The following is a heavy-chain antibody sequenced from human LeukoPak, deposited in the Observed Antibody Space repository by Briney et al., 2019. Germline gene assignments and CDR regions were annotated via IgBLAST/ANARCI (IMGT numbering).Heavy chain of an antibody. V-gene: IGHV3-53*01. J-gene: IGHJ3*02. CDR2: LYSDSSA. D-gene: IGHD1-26*01. CDR1: GFIVRSNY. CDR3: ARGGSYPNDPFDI. Sequence: PGGSLRLSCAAPGFIVRSNYMSWVRQAPGKGLEWVSILYSDSSAYYADSVKGRFTISRDNSKDTLYLQMNSLRAEDTAVYYCARGGSYPNDPFDIWGQGTMVTV.